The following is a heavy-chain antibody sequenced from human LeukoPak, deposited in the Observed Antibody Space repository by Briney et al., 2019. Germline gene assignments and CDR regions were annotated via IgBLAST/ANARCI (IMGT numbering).Heavy chain of an antibody. CDR3: ARDSGHTGFWSGYYYNWFDP. CDR1: GGSISSYY. V-gene: IGHV4-59*01. Sequence: SETLSLTCTVSGGSISSYYWSWVRQPPGKGLEWIGYIYYSGSTNYNPSLKSRVTISVDTSKNQFSLKLSSVTAADTAVYYCARDSGHTGFWSGYYYNWFDPWGQGTLVTVSS. CDR2: IYYSGST. D-gene: IGHD3-3*01. J-gene: IGHJ5*02.